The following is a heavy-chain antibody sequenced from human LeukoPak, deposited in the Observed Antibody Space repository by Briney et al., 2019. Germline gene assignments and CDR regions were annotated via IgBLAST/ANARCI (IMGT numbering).Heavy chain of an antibody. CDR2: NNSDGSST. CDR1: GFTLRSYW. V-gene: IGHV3-74*01. CDR3: ARGVGYCSSTSCYWWFDP. D-gene: IGHD2-2*01. J-gene: IGHJ5*02. Sequence: SGGSLRLSCAPSGFTLRSYWMHWVRQAPGKGVVWVSRNNSDGSSTSYAHPVKGRFTISRDNAKNTLYLQMNGLRAEDTAVYYCARGVGYCSSTSCYWWFDPWGQGTLVTVSS.